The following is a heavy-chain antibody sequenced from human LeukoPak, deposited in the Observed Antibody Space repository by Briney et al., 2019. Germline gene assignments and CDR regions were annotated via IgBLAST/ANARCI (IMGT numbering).Heavy chain of an antibody. CDR1: GGSFSGYY. Sequence: PSETLSLTCAVYGGSFSGYYWSWIRQPPGKGLEWIGEINHSGSTNYNPSLKRRVAISVDTSKNQFSLKLSSVTAADTAVYYCARGLVGSDWFDPWGQGTLVTVSS. D-gene: IGHD3-10*01. V-gene: IGHV4-34*01. CDR3: ARGLVGSDWFDP. CDR2: INHSGST. J-gene: IGHJ5*02.